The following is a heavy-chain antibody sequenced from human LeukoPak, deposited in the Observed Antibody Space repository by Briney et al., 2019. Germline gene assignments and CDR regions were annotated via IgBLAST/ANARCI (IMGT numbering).Heavy chain of an antibody. D-gene: IGHD1-26*01. CDR3: AGHERVGITIFDY. Sequence: GESLKISCKGSGYSFTSYWIGWVRQLPGKGLEWMGVIYPGDSDTRYSPSFQGQVTISVDKSVSTAYLQWSSLKASDTAMYYCAGHERVGITIFDYWGQGTLVTVSS. CDR1: GYSFTSYW. J-gene: IGHJ4*02. V-gene: IGHV5-51*01. CDR2: IYPGDSDT.